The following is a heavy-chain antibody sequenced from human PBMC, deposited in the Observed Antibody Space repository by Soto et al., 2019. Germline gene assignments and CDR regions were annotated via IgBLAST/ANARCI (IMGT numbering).Heavy chain of an antibody. J-gene: IGHJ5*02. CDR3: ARGLTSEKYCSSTSCYSWFDP. D-gene: IGHD2-2*02. CDR1: GGSISSGDYY. CDR2: IYYSGST. Sequence: PSETLSLTCTVSGGSISSGDYYWSWIRQPPGKGLEWIGYIYYSGSTYYNPSLKSRVTISVDTSKNQFSLKLSSVTAADTAVYYCARGLTSEKYCSSTSCYSWFDPWGQGTLVTVSS. V-gene: IGHV4-30-4*01.